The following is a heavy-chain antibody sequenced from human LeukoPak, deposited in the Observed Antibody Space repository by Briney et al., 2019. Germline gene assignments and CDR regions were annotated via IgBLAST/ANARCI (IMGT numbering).Heavy chain of an antibody. Sequence: GGPRQTSSKGSGSGFTTNWTGWGGRWPGKGRGGWGSTNPGDSDTTYSPSFQGQVTISADKSISTAYLQWSSLKASDSAMYYCAREYGSGIPGDAFDFWGQGTVVTVSS. CDR2: TNPGDSDT. CDR3: AREYGSGIPGDAFDF. J-gene: IGHJ3*01. CDR1: GSGFTTNW. V-gene: IGHV5-51*01. D-gene: IGHD3-10*01.